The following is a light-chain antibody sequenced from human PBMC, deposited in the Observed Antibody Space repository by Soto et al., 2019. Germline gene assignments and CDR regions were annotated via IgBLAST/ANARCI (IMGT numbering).Light chain of an antibody. CDR3: QQYNSYSPT. V-gene: IGKV1-5*01. J-gene: IGKJ1*01. CDR1: QSISSW. Sequence: DIQMTQSPSPLSASVGDRVTITCRASQSISSWLAWYQQKPGKAPKLLIYDASSLESGVPSRFSGSGSGTEFTLTISSLQPDDVATYYCQQYNSYSPTLGQGTKVDIK. CDR2: DAS.